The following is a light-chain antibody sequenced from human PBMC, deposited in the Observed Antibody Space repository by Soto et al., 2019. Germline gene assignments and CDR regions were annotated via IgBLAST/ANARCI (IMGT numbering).Light chain of an antibody. Sequence: QSALTQPASVSGSPGQSITISCTGTSSYVGSYNLVSWYQQHPGKAPKLMIYEVSKRPSGVSNRFSGSKAGNTASLTISGLQAEDAADYYCLSYAGSLYVFGRGTKLTVL. CDR3: LSYAGSLYV. J-gene: IGLJ1*01. CDR2: EVS. CDR1: SSYVGSYNL. V-gene: IGLV2-23*02.